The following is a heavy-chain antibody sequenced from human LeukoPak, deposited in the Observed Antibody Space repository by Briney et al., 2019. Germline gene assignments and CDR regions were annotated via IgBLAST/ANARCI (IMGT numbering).Heavy chain of an antibody. CDR3: ARYHPGNYYDGSGSAFDY. CDR1: GGSISSCSYS. Sequence: SETLSLTCTFSGGSISSCSYSWGWIRQPPGKGLEWIGSIYYSGSTYYNPSLKSRVTISVDTSKNQFSLKLISVTAADTAVYYCARYHPGNYYDGSGSAFDYWGQGTLVTVSS. CDR2: IYYSGST. V-gene: IGHV4-39*01. D-gene: IGHD3-22*01. J-gene: IGHJ4*02.